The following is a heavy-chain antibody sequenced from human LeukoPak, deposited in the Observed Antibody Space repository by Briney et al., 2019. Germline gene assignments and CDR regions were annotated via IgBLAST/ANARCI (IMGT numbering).Heavy chain of an antibody. D-gene: IGHD3-10*01. CDR2: IWYDGSNK. V-gene: IGHV3-33*06. J-gene: IGHJ6*03. CDR1: GFTFSSYG. Sequence: GRSLRLSCAASGFTFSSYGMHWVRPAPGKGLEWVAVIWYDGSNKYYADSVKGRFTISRDNSKNTLYLQMNSLRAEDTAVYYCAKDFGSYYYYYMDVWGKGTTVTVSS. CDR3: AKDFGSYYYYYMDV.